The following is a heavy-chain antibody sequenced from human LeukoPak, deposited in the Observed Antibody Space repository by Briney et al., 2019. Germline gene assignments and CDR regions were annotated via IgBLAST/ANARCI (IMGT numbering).Heavy chain of an antibody. V-gene: IGHV4-31*03. CDR2: IYYSGST. J-gene: IGHJ3*02. D-gene: IGHD6-25*01. CDR3: ARDHDGVGGYGFAFDI. Sequence: SETLSLTRTVSGGSISSGGYYWSWIRQHPGEGLEWIGYIYYSGSTYYNPSLKSRVTISVDTSKNQFSLKLSSVTAADTAVYYCARDHDGVGGYGFAFDIWGQGTMVTVSS. CDR1: GGSISSGGYY.